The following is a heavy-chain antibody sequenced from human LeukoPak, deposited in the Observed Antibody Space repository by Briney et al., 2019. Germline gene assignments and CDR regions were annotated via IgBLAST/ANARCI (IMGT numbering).Heavy chain of an antibody. D-gene: IGHD3-16*01. CDR2: IVTSGDT. V-gene: IGHV3-23*01. CDR1: GFTFSNYA. J-gene: IGHJ4*02. CDR3: AKDRFYNDGLWDFDY. Sequence: QPGGSLRLSCAASGFTFSNYAMSWVRQAPGKGLKWVSGIVTSGDTYYADSVKGRFTISGDNSKNTLYLQMNSLRVDDTAVYYCAKDRFYNDGLWDFDYWGQGTLVTVSS.